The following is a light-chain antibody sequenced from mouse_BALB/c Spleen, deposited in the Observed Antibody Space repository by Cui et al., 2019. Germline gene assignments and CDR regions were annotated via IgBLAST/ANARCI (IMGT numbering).Light chain of an antibody. Sequence: DIVMTQSHKFMSTSVGDRVSITCKASQDVGTAVAWYQQKPGQSPKLLIYWASTRHTGVPDRFTGSGSGTDFTLTICNVQSEDLADYFCQQYSSYPWTFGGGTKLEIK. CDR1: QDVGTA. CDR2: WAS. CDR3: QQYSSYPWT. V-gene: IGKV6-23*01. J-gene: IGKJ1*01.